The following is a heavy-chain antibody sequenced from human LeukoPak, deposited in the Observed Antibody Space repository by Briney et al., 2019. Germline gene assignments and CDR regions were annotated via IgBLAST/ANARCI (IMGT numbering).Heavy chain of an antibody. V-gene: IGHV3-23*01. D-gene: IGHD5-12*01. CDR2: ISFNGRNT. J-gene: IGHJ3*01. CDR3: ARDIELST. Sequence: GGSLRLSCAASGFNFADSAMSWVRQTPRKGLECVSLISFNGRNTYYGDSVEGRFTIPRDNSKDTVYLQMNSLRAEDTAIFYWARDIELSTWGPGTMVTVSS. CDR1: GFNFADSA.